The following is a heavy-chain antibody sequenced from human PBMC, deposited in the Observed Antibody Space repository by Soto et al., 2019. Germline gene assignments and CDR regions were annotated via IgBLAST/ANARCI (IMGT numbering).Heavy chain of an antibody. J-gene: IGHJ4*02. CDR2: IYYSGST. Sequence: SETLSLTCTVSGGSISSGSFYWSWIRQHPGMGLEWIGSIYYSGSTYYNPSLKSRVTISVDTSKNQFSLKLSSVTAADTAVYYCARGSASGSSVPYYFDDWGQGTLVTGSS. V-gene: IGHV4-31*03. CDR3: ARGSASGSSVPYYFDD. D-gene: IGHD3-10*01. CDR1: GGSISSGSFY.